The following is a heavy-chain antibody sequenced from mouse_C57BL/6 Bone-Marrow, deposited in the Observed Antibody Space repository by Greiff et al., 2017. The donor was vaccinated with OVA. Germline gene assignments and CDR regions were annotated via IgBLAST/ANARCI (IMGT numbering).Heavy chain of an antibody. V-gene: IGHV1-15*01. CDR3: TYLPGTWFAY. CDR1: GYTFTDYE. Sequence: QVQLKQSGAELVRPGASVTLSCKASGYTFTDYEMHWVKQTPVHGLEWIGAIDPETGGTAYNQKFKGKAILTADKSSSTAYMELRSLTSEDSAVYYCTYLPGTWFAYWGQGTLVTVSA. D-gene: IGHD4-1*01. CDR2: IDPETGGT. J-gene: IGHJ3*01.